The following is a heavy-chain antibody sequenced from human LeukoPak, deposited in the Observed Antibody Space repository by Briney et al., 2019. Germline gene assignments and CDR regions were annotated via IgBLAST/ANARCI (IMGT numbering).Heavy chain of an antibody. Sequence: GGSLRLSCAASGFTFSSYAMSWVRQAPGKGLEWVSAISGSGGSTYYADSVKGRFTISRDNSKNTLCLQMNSLRAEDTAVYYCAKDSDYYDSSGYPYYFGYWGQGTLVTVSS. CDR3: AKDSDYYDSSGYPYYFGY. CDR2: ISGSGGST. CDR1: GFTFSSYA. D-gene: IGHD3-22*01. J-gene: IGHJ4*02. V-gene: IGHV3-23*01.